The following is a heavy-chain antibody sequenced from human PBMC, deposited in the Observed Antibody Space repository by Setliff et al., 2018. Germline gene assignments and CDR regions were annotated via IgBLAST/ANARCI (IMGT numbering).Heavy chain of an antibody. CDR3: ARDLTSSWYAGSAY. CDR2: IWDDGGNK. V-gene: IGHV3-33*08. J-gene: IGHJ4*02. D-gene: IGHD6-13*01. CDR1: GFTFSTYR. Sequence: AGGSLRLSCAASGFTFSTYRMHWVRQAPGKGLEWVAVIWDDGGNKYHADSVKGRFTISRDNSKDTLYLQMNSLRVDDTAVYYCARDLTSSWYAGSAYWGQGTLVTVSS.